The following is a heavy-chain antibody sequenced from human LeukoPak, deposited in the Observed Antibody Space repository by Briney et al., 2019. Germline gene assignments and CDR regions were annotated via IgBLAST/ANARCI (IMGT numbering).Heavy chain of an antibody. J-gene: IGHJ4*02. CDR1: GFTFSNYA. Sequence: PGGSLRLSCAASGFTFSNYAMSWVRQAPGKGLEWVSTISHSGGNTKYADSVKGRFTISRDNSKNTLYLQMNSLRAEDTAAYYCAKDHGDYDFDYWGQGTLVTVSS. CDR3: AKDHGDYDFDY. D-gene: IGHD4-17*01. CDR2: ISHSGGNT. V-gene: IGHV3-23*01.